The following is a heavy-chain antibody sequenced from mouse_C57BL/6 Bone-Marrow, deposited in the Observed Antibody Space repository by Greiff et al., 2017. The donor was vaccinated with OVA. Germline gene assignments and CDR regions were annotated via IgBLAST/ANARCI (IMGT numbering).Heavy chain of an antibody. V-gene: IGHV5-4*03. CDR3: ARGL. Sequence: EVKVLESGGGLVKPGGSLKLSCAASGFTFSSYAMSWVRQTPEKRLEWVATISDGGSYTYYPDNVKGRFTISRDNAKNNLYLQMSHLKSEDTAMYYCARGLWGQGTLVTVSA. CDR2: ISDGGSYT. CDR1: GFTFSSYA. J-gene: IGHJ3*01.